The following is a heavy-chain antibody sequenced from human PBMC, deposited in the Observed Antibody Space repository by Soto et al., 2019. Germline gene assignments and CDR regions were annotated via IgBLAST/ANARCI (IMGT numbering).Heavy chain of an antibody. Sequence: SETLSLTCAVSGGSISSSNWWSWVRQPPGKGLEWIGEIYNSGSPNYNPYLKSRVTISVDKPKKKFPLKLSSVTAADTAVYHCARGGYYDRSGSGDYSCQGTPVTLP. CDR3: ARGGYYDRSGSGDY. CDR2: IYNSGSP. V-gene: IGHV4-4*02. J-gene: IGHJ4*02. CDR1: GGSISSSNW. D-gene: IGHD3-22*01.